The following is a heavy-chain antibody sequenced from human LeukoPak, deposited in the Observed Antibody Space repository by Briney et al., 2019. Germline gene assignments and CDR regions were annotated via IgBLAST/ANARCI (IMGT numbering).Heavy chain of an antibody. CDR2: INYSGST. Sequence: SETLSLTCTVSGDSLSSSSYYWGWIRQPPGKGLEWIGIINYSGSTYYNPSLKSRVTMSVDTSKNQFSLKLSSVTAADTAVYYCANYLHCSSTSCYFDAFDIWGQGTMVTVSS. J-gene: IGHJ3*02. CDR3: ANYLHCSSTSCYFDAFDI. D-gene: IGHD2-2*01. CDR1: GDSLSSSSYY. V-gene: IGHV4-39*01.